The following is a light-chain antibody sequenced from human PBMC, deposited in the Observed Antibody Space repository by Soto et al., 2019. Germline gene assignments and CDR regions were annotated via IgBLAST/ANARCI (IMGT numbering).Light chain of an antibody. Sequence: QSALTQPASVSGSPLQSITISCTGTSSDVVGYNYVSWYQQHPGKAPKLMIYDVSNRPSGVSNRFSGSKSGNTASLTISGLQAEDEADYYCSSYTSSSTLHYVFGTGTKVTVL. V-gene: IGLV2-14*01. CDR1: SSDVVGYNY. CDR3: SSYTSSSTLHYV. J-gene: IGLJ1*01. CDR2: DVS.